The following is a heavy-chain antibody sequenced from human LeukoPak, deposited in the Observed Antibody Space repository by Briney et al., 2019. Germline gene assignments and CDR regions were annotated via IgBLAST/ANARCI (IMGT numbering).Heavy chain of an antibody. V-gene: IGHV1-69*05. CDR3: ARDRLDDYGDALHYFDY. D-gene: IGHD4-17*01. CDR1: GGTFSSYA. Sequence: SVKVSCKASGGTFSSYAISWVRQAPGQGLEWMGGIIPIFGTANYAQKFQGRVTITTDESTSTAYMELSSLRSEDTAVYYCARDRLDDYGDALHYFDYWGQGTLVTVSS. CDR2: IIPIFGTA. J-gene: IGHJ4*02.